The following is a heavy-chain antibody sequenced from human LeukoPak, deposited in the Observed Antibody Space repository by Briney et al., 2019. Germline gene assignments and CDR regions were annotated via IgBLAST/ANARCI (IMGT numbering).Heavy chain of an antibody. CDR2: INPNSGGT. V-gene: IGHV1-2*02. D-gene: IGHD6-13*01. CDR1: GYTFTGYY. Sequence: ASVKVSCKASGYTFTGYYMHWVRQSPGQGLEWMGWINPNSGGTNYAQKFQGRVTMTRDTSISTACMELSRLRSDDTAVYYCASAYEIGEDSTAAAGDYWGQGTLVTVSS. CDR3: ASAYEIGEDSTAAAGDY. J-gene: IGHJ4*02.